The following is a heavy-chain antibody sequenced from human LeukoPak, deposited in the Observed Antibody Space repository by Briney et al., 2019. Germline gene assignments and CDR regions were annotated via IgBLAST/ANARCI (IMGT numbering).Heavy chain of an antibody. Sequence: GGSLRLSCAASGFTFSSYWMHWVRQAPGKGLVWVSRINSDGSSTSYADSVKGRFTISRDNAKNTLYLQMNSLRAEDTAVYYCASHYYGSGTYYNDYWGQGTLVTVSS. J-gene: IGHJ4*02. V-gene: IGHV3-74*01. CDR3: ASHYYGSGTYYNDY. CDR1: GFTFSSYW. CDR2: INSDGSST. D-gene: IGHD3-10*01.